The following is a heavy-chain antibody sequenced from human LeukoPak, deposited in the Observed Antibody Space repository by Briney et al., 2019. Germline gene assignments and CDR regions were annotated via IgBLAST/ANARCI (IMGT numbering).Heavy chain of an antibody. CDR2: IYYSRST. J-gene: IGHJ5*02. CDR1: GGSISSGGYY. Sequence: SETLSLTCTVSGGSISSGGYYWSWIRQHPGKGLEWIGYIYYSRSTYYNPSLKSRVTISVDTSKNQFSLKLSSVTAADTAVYYCARDREDSSGPTSWNWFDPWGQGTLVTVSS. V-gene: IGHV4-31*03. D-gene: IGHD3-22*01. CDR3: ARDREDSSGPTSWNWFDP.